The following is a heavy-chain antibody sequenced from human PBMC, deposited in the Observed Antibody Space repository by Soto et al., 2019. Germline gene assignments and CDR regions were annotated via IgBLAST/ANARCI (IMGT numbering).Heavy chain of an antibody. CDR1: GFTFSDSA. Sequence: EVQLVESGGGLVQPGGSLKLSCAASGFTFSDSAMQWVRQASGKGLEWVGRTRSKTNSYATAYAASVKGRFTISRDDSKDTAYLQMNSLKTEDTAVYYCTRDPRNYYDSIGSANWFDPWGQGTLVTVSS. CDR2: TRSKTNSYAT. V-gene: IGHV3-73*02. D-gene: IGHD3-22*01. CDR3: TRDPRNYYDSIGSANWFDP. J-gene: IGHJ5*02.